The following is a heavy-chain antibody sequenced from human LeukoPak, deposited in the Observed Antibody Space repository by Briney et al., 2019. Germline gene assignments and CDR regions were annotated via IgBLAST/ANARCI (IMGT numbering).Heavy chain of an antibody. CDR2: INAGNGNT. Sequence: ASVKVSCKASGYTFTSYAMHWVRQAPGQRLEWMGWINAGNGNTKYSQKFQGRVTITRDTSASTAYMELSSLRSEDTAVYYCAREGCEGIVGARCYDAFDIWGQGTMVTVSS. CDR1: GYTFTSYA. V-gene: IGHV1-3*01. J-gene: IGHJ3*02. D-gene: IGHD1-26*01. CDR3: AREGCEGIVGARCYDAFDI.